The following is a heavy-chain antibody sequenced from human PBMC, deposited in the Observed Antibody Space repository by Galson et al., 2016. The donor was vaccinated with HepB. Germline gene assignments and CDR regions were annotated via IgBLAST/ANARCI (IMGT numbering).Heavy chain of an antibody. CDR2: ISYDGSNK. J-gene: IGHJ6*04. V-gene: IGHV3-30-3*01. CDR3: AKDGIRIFGYLYYGVDV. D-gene: IGHD3-3*01. Sequence: SLRLSCAASGFTFSSYAMHWVRQAPGKGLEWVAVISYDGSNKYYADSVKGRFTISRDNSKNTLYLQMNSLRAEDTALYYCAKDGIRIFGYLYYGVDVWGKGTTVTVSS. CDR1: GFTFSSYA.